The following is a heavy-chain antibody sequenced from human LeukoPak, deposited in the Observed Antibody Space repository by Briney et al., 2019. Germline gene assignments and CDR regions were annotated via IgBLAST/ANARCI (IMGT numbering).Heavy chain of an antibody. V-gene: IGHV1-8*01. CDR1: GYTFTSHD. J-gene: IGHJ6*04. CDR3: ARADGGNSPGYYYGLDV. Sequence: AAVNVSCKSSGYTFTSHDINMVRQATGQGLEWMGLLNPDSGYTGSAQKFQGRVTITRYTSISTAYMELSSLRSEDTAVYYCARADGGNSPGYYYGLDVWGKGTTVTVSS. D-gene: IGHD4-23*01. CDR2: LNPDSGYT.